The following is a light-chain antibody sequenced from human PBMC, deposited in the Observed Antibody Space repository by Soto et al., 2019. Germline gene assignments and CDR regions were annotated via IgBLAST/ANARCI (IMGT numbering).Light chain of an antibody. J-gene: IGKJ4*01. CDR3: QEYNYWPLT. CDR2: GAS. CDR1: QSVNSN. Sequence: EKVMTQSPAALSVSPGERATLSCRASQSVNSNLAWYQQKAGQAPRLLLYGASTRATGIRARVSGSASGTEFTLTISSLQSEDSAVYYCQEYNYWPLTFGGGAKVEIK. V-gene: IGKV3-15*01.